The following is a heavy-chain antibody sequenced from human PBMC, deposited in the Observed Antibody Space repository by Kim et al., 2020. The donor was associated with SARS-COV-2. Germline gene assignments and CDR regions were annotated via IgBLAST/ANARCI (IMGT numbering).Heavy chain of an antibody. J-gene: IGHJ4*02. CDR3: ARDWKYQLLYFIFDY. V-gene: IGHV3-30-3*01. CDR1: GFTFSSYA. CDR2: ISYDGSNK. D-gene: IGHD2-2*02. Sequence: GGSLRLSCAASGFTFSSYAMHWVRQAPGKGLEWVAVISYDGSNKYYADSVKGRFTISRDNSKNTLYLQMNSLRAEDTAVYYCARDWKYQLLYFIFDYWGQGTLVTVSS.